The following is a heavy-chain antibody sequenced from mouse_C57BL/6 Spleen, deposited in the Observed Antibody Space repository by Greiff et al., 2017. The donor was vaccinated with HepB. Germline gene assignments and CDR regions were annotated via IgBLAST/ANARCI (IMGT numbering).Heavy chain of an antibody. J-gene: IGHJ4*01. CDR2: IRLKSDNYAT. CDR3: KPFMDY. Sequence: EVQGVESGGGLVQPGGSMKLSCVASGFTFSNYWMNWVRQSPEKGLEWVAQIRLKSDNYATHYAESVKGRFTISRDDSKSSVYLQMNNLRAEDTGIYYCKPFMDYWGQGTSVTVSS. V-gene: IGHV6-3*01. CDR1: GFTFSNYW.